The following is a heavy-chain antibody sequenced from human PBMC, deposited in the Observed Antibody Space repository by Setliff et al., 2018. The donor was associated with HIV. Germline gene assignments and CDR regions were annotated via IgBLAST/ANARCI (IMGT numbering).Heavy chain of an antibody. Sequence: TLSLTCTVSGGSISSNSYYWGWIRQPPGKGLEWIGKIYYSGSTNYNPSLKSRLTISIDTSKTQFFLKLTSVTAADTAVYYCARVFEIAAAGFDYWGQGTLVTVSS. CDR3: ARVFEIAAAGFDY. J-gene: IGHJ4*02. CDR1: GGSISSNSYY. V-gene: IGHV4-39*01. CDR2: IYYSGST. D-gene: IGHD6-13*01.